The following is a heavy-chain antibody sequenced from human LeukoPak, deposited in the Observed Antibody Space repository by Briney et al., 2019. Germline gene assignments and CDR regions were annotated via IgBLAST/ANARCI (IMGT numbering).Heavy chain of an antibody. J-gene: IGHJ4*02. CDR2: ISGSGGNT. V-gene: IGHV3-23*01. CDR3: SKTVRYCSGGGCHGGYFDY. CDR1: GFTFSSYA. Sequence: GGSLRLSCVASGFTFSSYAMTWVRQAPGKGLEWVSTISGSGGNTYFADSVKGRFTISRDNSKNTMFLQMNSLRAEDTAVYYCSKTVRYCSGGGCHGGYFDYWGQGTQVTVSS. D-gene: IGHD2-15*01.